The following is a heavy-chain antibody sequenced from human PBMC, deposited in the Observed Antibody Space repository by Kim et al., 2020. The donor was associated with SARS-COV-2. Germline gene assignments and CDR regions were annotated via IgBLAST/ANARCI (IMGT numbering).Heavy chain of an antibody. J-gene: IGHJ5*02. CDR3: ARARGAAFNWFDP. V-gene: IGHV4-59*01. D-gene: IGHD3-16*01. Sequence: SHPPLQSRVTISVDTSKNRFSLKLGSVTAADTAVYYCARARGAAFNWFDPWGQGTLVTVSS.